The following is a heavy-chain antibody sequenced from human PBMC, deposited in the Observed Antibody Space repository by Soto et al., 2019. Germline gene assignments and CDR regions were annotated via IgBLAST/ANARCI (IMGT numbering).Heavy chain of an antibody. CDR1: GFTFSSYG. CDR2: ISYDGSNK. D-gene: IGHD3-10*01. V-gene: IGHV3-30*03. Sequence: GGSLRLSCAASGFTFSSYGMHWVRQAPGKGLEWVAVISYDGSNKYYADSVKGRFTISRDNSKNTLYLQMNSLRAEDTAVYYCATTPGSSNYYYYYGMDVWGQGTTVTVSS. CDR3: ATTPGSSNYYYYYGMDV. J-gene: IGHJ6*02.